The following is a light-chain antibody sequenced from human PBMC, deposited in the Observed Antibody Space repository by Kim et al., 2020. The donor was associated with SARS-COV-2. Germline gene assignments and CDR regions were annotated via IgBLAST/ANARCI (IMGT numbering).Light chain of an antibody. CDR2: WAS. V-gene: IGKV4-1*01. CDR1: QSVLYNSDNKNY. CDR3: QLYFSSPWT. J-gene: IGKJ1*01. Sequence: DIVMTQSPDSLAVSLGERATINCKSSQSVLYNSDNKNYLAWYQQKPGQPPKLLIYWASTRKSGVPDRFSGSGSGTDFTLTISSLQAEDVAVYYCQLYFSSPWTFGQGTKVDIK.